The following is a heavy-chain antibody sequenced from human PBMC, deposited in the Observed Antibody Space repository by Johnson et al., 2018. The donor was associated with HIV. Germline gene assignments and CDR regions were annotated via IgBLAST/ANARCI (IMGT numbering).Heavy chain of an antibody. J-gene: IGHJ3*01. Sequence: MQLVESGGGLVQPGGSLRLSCAASGFTFSSYAMSWVRQAPGKGLEWVSAISGSGGSTYYADSVKGRFTISRDNSKNTLYLQMNSLRAEDTAVYYCARDDIRDGKSFDVWGQGTMVTVSS. CDR3: ARDDIRDGKSFDV. CDR2: ISGSGGST. CDR1: GFTFSSYA. V-gene: IGHV3-23*04.